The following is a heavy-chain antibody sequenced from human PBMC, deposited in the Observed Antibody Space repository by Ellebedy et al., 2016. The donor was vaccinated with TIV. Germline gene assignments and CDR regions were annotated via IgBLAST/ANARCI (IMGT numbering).Heavy chain of an antibody. Sequence: MPSETLSLTCTVSGGSISTYYWSWIRQPPGQGLEWIGYIYYSGYTEYNPSLKSRVTISLDTSKDQFSLRLSSGTAADTAVYYCARGPLRYFDWVYYYHGMDVWGQGTTVTVSS. V-gene: IGHV4-59*08. CDR3: ARGPLRYFDWVYYYHGMDV. D-gene: IGHD3-9*01. CDR1: GGSISTYY. J-gene: IGHJ6*02. CDR2: IYYSGYT.